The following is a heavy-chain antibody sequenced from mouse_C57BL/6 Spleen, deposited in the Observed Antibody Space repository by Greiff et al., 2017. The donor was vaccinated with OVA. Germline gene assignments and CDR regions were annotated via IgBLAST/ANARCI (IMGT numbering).Heavy chain of an antibody. Sequence: VQLQQPGAELVMPGASVKLSCKASGYTFTSYWMHWVKQRPGQGLEWIGEIDPSDSYTNYNQKFKGKSTLTVDKSYSTAYMQLSFLSSVASAVYYCARAWWAYWGQGTTLTVSS. CDR2: IDPSDSYT. J-gene: IGHJ2*01. CDR3: ARAWWAY. V-gene: IGHV1-69*01. CDR1: GYTFTSYW. D-gene: IGHD1-1*02.